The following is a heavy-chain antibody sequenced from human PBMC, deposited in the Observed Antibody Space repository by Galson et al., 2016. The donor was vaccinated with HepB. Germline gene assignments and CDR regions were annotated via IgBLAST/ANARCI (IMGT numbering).Heavy chain of an antibody. V-gene: IGHV3-30*03. CDR3: ARDAKDHSILGDYGDHFDY. D-gene: IGHD4-17*01. Sequence: SLRLSCAASGFSFSNYALHWVRQAPGKGLEWVAVVSSDGNTHFYGDAVKGRFTISRDNSKDTLFLHMNGLRPDATAVYYCARDAKDHSILGDYGDHFDYWGQGSLVTVSS. CDR1: GFSFSNYA. CDR2: VSSDGNTH. J-gene: IGHJ4*02.